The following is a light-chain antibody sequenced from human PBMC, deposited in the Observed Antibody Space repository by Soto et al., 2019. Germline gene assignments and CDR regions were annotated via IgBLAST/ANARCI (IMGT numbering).Light chain of an antibody. CDR1: QSVSSN. Sequence: EIVMTQSPATLSVSPGERATLSCRASQSVSSNLAWYQQKPGQAPRLLIFSASTRETGIPDRFSGSGSGTEFTLTISSLQSEDFAVYYCQQYNIWPRTFGQGTKVEIK. CDR2: SAS. J-gene: IGKJ1*01. V-gene: IGKV3-15*01. CDR3: QQYNIWPRT.